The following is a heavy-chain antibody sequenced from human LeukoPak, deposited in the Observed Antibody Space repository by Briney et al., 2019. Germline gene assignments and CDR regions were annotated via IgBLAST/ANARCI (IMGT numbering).Heavy chain of an antibody. Sequence: KPSETLSLTCTVSGGSISSYYWSWIRQPPGKGLEWIGYIYYSGSTNYNPSLKSRVTISVDTSKNQFSLKLSSVTAADTAVYYCARAWTQPLFRRYYGMDVWGQGTTVTVSS. CDR3: ARAWTQPLFRRYYGMDV. CDR2: IYYSGST. D-gene: IGHD2-21*01. J-gene: IGHJ6*02. CDR1: GGSISSYY. V-gene: IGHV4-59*01.